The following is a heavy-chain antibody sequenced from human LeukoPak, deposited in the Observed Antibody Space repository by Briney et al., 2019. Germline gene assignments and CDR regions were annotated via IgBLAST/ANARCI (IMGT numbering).Heavy chain of an antibody. CDR1: GFTFSSYS. D-gene: IGHD3-22*01. CDR3: ARDWGYYYDTPYYYGMDV. V-gene: IGHV3-21*01. J-gene: IGHJ6*02. CDR2: ISSSSYI. Sequence: GGSLRLSCAASGFTFSSYSMNWVRQAPGKGLEWVSSISSSSYIYYADSVKGRFTISRDNAKNSLYLQMNSLRAEDTAVYYCARDWGYYYDTPYYYGMDVWGQGTTVTVSS.